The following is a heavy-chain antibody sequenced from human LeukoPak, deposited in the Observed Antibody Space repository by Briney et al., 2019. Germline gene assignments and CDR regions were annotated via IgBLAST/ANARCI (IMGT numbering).Heavy chain of an antibody. D-gene: IGHD1-26*01. Sequence: PSETLSLTCTVSGGSISSYYWSWIRQPPGKGLEWIGYIYYSGSTNYNPSLKSRVTISVDTSKNQFSLKLSSVTAADTAVYYCARHRSSGSKGAFDYWGQGTLVTVSS. CDR2: IYYSGST. CDR1: GGSISSYY. V-gene: IGHV4-59*08. CDR3: ARHRSSGSKGAFDY. J-gene: IGHJ4*02.